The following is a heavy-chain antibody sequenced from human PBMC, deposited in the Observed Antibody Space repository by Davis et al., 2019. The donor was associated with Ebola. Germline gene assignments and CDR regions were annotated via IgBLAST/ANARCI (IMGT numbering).Heavy chain of an antibody. J-gene: IGHJ4*02. CDR1: GGSFSGYS. CDR2: INHSGST. D-gene: IGHD3-9*01. Sequence: SETLSLTCAVSGGSFSGYSWTWILQPPGNGLEWIGEINHSGSTNYNPSLKSRVTISVDTSKNQFSLKLSSVTAADTAVYYCARLRGLRYFDWFRFDYWGQGTLVTVSS. CDR3: ARLRGLRYFDWFRFDY. V-gene: IGHV4-34*01.